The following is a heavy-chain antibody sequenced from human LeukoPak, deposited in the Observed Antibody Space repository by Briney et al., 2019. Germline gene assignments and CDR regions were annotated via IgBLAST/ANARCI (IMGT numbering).Heavy chain of an antibody. V-gene: IGHV1-18*04. CDR3: ARWTRYRGTYFDAFDF. D-gene: IGHD1-26*01. CDR2: ISGDNGNT. J-gene: IGHJ3*01. Sequence: EDSVKVSCKASGYTFIRYGITWVRQAPGQGLEWMGWISGDNGNTNYAQSLQDRVTMTTDTSTSTAYMELGSLRSDDTAVYYCARWTRYRGTYFDAFDFWGQGTLVTVSS. CDR1: GYTFIRYG.